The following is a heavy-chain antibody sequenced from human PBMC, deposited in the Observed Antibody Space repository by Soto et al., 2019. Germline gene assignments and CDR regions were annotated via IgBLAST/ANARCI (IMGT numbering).Heavy chain of an antibody. V-gene: IGHV3-23*01. CDR3: AKGLGYFDWLFYFDY. CDR2: ISGSGGST. D-gene: IGHD3-9*01. CDR1: GFTFSSYA. Sequence: SLRLSCAASGFTFSSYALSWVRQAPGKGLEWVSAISGSGGSTYYADSVKGRFTISRDNSKNTLYLQMNSLRAEDTAVYYCAKGLGYFDWLFYFDYWGQGTLVTVSS. J-gene: IGHJ4*02.